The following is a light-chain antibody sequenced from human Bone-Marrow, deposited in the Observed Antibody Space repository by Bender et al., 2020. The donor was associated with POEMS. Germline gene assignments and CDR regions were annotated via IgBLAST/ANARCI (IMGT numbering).Light chain of an antibody. CDR1: NSDVGAYNY. Sequence: QSALAQPRSVSGSPGQSVTISCTGTNSDVGAYNYVSWYQRHPDEAPKLIIYDVSERPSGVPARFSGSKSGDTASLTISGLQPEYEADYYCCSYAGYYTPFVFGTGTKVTV. CDR3: CSYAGYYTPFV. V-gene: IGLV2-11*01. J-gene: IGLJ1*01. CDR2: DVS.